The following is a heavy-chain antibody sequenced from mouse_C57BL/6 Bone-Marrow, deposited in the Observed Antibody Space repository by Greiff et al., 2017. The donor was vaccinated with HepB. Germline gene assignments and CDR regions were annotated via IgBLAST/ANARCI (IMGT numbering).Heavy chain of an antibody. V-gene: IGHV1-9*01. CDR3: ARGLFITTVVGYWYFDV. Sequence: QVQLQQSGAELMKPGASVKLSCKATGYTFTGYWIEWVKQRPGHGLEWIGEILPGSGSTNYNEKFKGKATFTADTSSNTAYMQLSSLTTEDSAIYYCARGLFITTVVGYWYFDVWGTGTTVTVSS. CDR1: GYTFTGYW. D-gene: IGHD1-1*01. J-gene: IGHJ1*03. CDR2: ILPGSGST.